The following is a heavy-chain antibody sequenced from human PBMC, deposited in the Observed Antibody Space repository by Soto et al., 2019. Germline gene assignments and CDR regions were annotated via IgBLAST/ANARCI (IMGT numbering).Heavy chain of an antibody. CDR1: GDSVSSNSAA. CDR2: TYYRSKWYN. CDR3: ARTEVIDGVVIAIGGPFDY. Sequence: KQSQTLSLTCAISGDSVSSNSAAWNWIRQSPSRGLEWLGRTYYRSKWYNDYAVSVKSRITINPDTSKNQFSLQLNSVTPEDTAVYYCARTEVIDGVVIAIGGPFDYWGQGTLVTVSS. V-gene: IGHV6-1*01. J-gene: IGHJ4*02. D-gene: IGHD2-21*01.